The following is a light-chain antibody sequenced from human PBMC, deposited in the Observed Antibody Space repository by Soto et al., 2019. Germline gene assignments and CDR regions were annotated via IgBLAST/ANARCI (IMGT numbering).Light chain of an antibody. J-gene: IGLJ3*02. CDR1: SSNIGAGYN. V-gene: IGLV1-40*01. Sequence: QSALTQPPSVSGAPGQRVTISCTGSSSNIGAGYNVHWYQQLPGTAPKLLIYGNSNRPSGVPDRFSGSKSGTSASLAITGLQAEDGGDYYCQSYDSSLSGWVFGGGTKLTVL. CDR3: QSYDSSLSGWV. CDR2: GNS.